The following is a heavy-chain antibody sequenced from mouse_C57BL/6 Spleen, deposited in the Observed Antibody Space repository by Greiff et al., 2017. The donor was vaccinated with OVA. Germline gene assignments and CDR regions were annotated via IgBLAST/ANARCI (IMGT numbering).Heavy chain of an antibody. D-gene: IGHD2-5*01. Sequence: VQLQQSGAELVKPGASVKLSCKASGYAFSSYWMNWVKQRPGKGLEWIGQIYPGDGDTNYNEKFKGKATLTADKSSSTTYMKLSSLTSEDAAVFCCATYSNGGFDYWGQGTTLTVSS. CDR3: ATYSNGGFDY. CDR1: GYAFSSYW. V-gene: IGHV1-80*01. CDR2: IYPGDGDT. J-gene: IGHJ2*01.